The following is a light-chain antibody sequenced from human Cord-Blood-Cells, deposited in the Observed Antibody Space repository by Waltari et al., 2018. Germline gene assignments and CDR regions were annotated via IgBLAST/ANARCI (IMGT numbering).Light chain of an antibody. CDR3: SSYTSSSTLV. J-gene: IGLJ2*01. Sequence: QSALTQPAAVSGSPGQSINISCTGTSSDVGGYKYVSWYQQHPGKAPKLMIYYVSNRPSGVSNRFSGSKSGNTASLTISGLQAEDEADYYCSSYTSSSTLVFGGGTKLTVL. CDR2: YVS. V-gene: IGLV2-14*01. CDR1: SSDVGGYKY.